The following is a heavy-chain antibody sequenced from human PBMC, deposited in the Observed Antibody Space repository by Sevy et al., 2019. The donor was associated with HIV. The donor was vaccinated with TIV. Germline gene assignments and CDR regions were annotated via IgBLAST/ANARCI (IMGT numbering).Heavy chain of an antibody. CDR2: IKSETDGGAA. Sequence: GGSLRLSCAASGITFSSAWMSWVRLVPGKGLEWLGRIKSETDGGAADYAADVKGRITIARDDSKETLYLQLNSLKTEDTAVYYCTTDLGFYSSKWGQGTLVTVSS. CDR3: TTDLGFYSSK. J-gene: IGHJ4*02. D-gene: IGHD4-4*01. V-gene: IGHV3-15*01. CDR1: GITFSSAW.